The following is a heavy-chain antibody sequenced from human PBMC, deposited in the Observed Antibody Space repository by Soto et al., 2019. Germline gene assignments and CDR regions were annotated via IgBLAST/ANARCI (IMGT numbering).Heavy chain of an antibody. CDR1: GFTFTSSA. D-gene: IGHD3-10*01. Sequence: SVKVSCKASGFTFTSSAVQWVRQARGQRLEWIGWIVVGSGNTNYAQKFQERVTITRDMSTSTAYMELSSLRSEDTAVYYCAADLLGGYYGSGNVAYWGQGTLVTVSS. CDR2: IVVGSGNT. V-gene: IGHV1-58*01. J-gene: IGHJ4*02. CDR3: AADLLGGYYGSGNVAY.